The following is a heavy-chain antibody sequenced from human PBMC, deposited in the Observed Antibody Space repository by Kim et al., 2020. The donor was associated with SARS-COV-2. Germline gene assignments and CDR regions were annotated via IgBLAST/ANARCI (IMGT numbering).Heavy chain of an antibody. Sequence: SVKVSCKASGGTFSSYAISWVRQAPGQGLEWMGGIIPIFGTANYAQKFQGRVTITADESTSTAYMELSSLRSEDTAVYSCARDLWSYYYDSSGYYRLYGMDVWGQGTTVTVSS. CDR3: ARDLWSYYYDSSGYYRLYGMDV. CDR2: IIPIFGTA. V-gene: IGHV1-69*13. D-gene: IGHD3-22*01. CDR1: GGTFSSYA. J-gene: IGHJ6*02.